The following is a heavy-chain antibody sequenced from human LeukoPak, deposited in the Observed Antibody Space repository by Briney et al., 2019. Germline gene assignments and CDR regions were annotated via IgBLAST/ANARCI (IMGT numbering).Heavy chain of an antibody. D-gene: IGHD3-10*01. CDR3: AGGDYHGSESYANY. CDR2: INHSGSI. J-gene: IGHJ4*02. Sequence: PSETPSLSCAVYGGSFSGQYWGWIRQPPGKGLEWIGEINHSGSISYNASLKSRVTISLDTSKNQFSLNLRSVTAADTAVYYCAGGDYHGSESYANYWGQGTLVTVSS. CDR1: GGSFSGQY. V-gene: IGHV4-34*01.